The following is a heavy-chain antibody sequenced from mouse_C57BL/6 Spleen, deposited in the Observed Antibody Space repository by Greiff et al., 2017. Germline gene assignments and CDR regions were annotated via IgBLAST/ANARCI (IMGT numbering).Heavy chain of an antibody. Sequence: QVQLKQSGPELVKPGASVKISCKASGYAFSSSWMNWVKQRPGKGLEWIGRIYPGDGDTNYNGKFKGKATLTADKSSSTAYMQLSSLTSEYSAVYFCAREKTAHRAMDDWGQGTSVTVAS. CDR1: GYAFSSSW. J-gene: IGHJ4*01. CDR2: IYPGDGDT. D-gene: IGHD3-2*01. V-gene: IGHV1-82*01. CDR3: AREKTAHRAMDD.